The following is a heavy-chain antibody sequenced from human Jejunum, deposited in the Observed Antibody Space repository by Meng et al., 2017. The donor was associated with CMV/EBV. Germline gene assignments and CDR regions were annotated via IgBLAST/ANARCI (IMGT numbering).Heavy chain of an antibody. CDR2: ISPNTGAT. J-gene: IGHJ4*01. CDR3: ARDPGGSSPVFDY. CDR1: GYSFTDYY. D-gene: IGHD2-8*02. V-gene: IGHV1-2*02. Sequence: VQWVQFGAHGKNPGASVKVSCRASGYSFTDYYIHWVRQAPEQGLEWMGWISPNTGATNFAQNFQGRVTMTRDTSVSATYMELSSLTSDDTAVYFCARDPGGSSPVFDYWGQGTLVTVSS.